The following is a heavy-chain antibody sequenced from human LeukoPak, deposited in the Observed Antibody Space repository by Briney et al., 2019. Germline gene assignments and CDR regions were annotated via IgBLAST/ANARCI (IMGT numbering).Heavy chain of an antibody. CDR2: IKQDGSER. CDR1: GFTFSNYW. J-gene: IGHJ4*02. D-gene: IGHD1-26*01. V-gene: IGHV3-7*01. CDR3: ARYGGSYYFDN. Sequence: PGGSLRLSCAASGFTFSNYWMSWVRQAPGKGLEWVANIKQDGSERYYVDSVKGRFTISRDNAKNSLYLQMNSLRAEDTAVYYCARYGGSYYFDNWGQGTLVTVYS.